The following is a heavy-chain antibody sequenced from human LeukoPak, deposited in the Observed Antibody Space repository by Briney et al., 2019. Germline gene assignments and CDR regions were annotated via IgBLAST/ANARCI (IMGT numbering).Heavy chain of an antibody. D-gene: IGHD6-13*01. V-gene: IGHV3-48*03. Sequence: GGSLRLSCAASGFTFSSYEMNWVRQAPGKGLEWVSYISSSGSTIYYADSVKGRFTISRDNAKNSLYLQMNSLRAEDTAVYYCARDRSAAGTAPRTSEYYYGMDVWGQGTTVTVSS. J-gene: IGHJ6*02. CDR2: ISSSGSTI. CDR1: GFTFSSYE. CDR3: ARDRSAAGTAPRTSEYYYGMDV.